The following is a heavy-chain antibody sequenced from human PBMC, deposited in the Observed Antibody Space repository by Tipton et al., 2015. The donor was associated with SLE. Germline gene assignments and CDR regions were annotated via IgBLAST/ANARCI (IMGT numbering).Heavy chain of an antibody. CDR2: ISWNSGSI. CDR1: GFTFDDYA. CDR3: ARDDGSNGGMDV. D-gene: IGHD3-16*01. V-gene: IGHV3-9*01. J-gene: IGHJ6*02. Sequence: SLRLSCAASGFTFDDYAMHWVRQAPGKGLEWVSGISWNSGSIGYADSVKGRFTISRDNAKNSLYLQMNSLRAEDTAVYYCARDDGSNGGMDVWGQGTTVTVSS.